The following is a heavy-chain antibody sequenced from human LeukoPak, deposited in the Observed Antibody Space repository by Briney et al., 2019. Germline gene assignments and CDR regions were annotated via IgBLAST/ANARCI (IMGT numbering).Heavy chain of an antibody. CDR1: GGSISSSYYY. D-gene: IGHD6-6*01. Sequence: PSETLSLTCTVSGGSISSSYYYWGWIRQSPGKGLEWIGSIHYSGNTNYNPSLKSRVTISVDTSKTQFSLKLSSVTAADTAVYYCARSINNWFDPWGQGTLVTVSS. V-gene: IGHV4-39*01. CDR2: IHYSGNT. J-gene: IGHJ5*02. CDR3: ARSINNWFDP.